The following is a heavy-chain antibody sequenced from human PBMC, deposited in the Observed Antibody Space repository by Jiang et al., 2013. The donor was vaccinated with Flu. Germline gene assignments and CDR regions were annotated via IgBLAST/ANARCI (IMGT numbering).Heavy chain of an antibody. CDR2: IYYSEST. CDR3: ASHYDSWTLFTL. Sequence: LEWIGSIYYSESTYYNPSLKSRVTISVDTSKNQFSLKLNSVTAADTAVYYCASHYDSWTLFTLWGQGTLVTVSS. J-gene: IGHJ4*02. D-gene: IGHD4-17*01. V-gene: IGHV4-39*07.